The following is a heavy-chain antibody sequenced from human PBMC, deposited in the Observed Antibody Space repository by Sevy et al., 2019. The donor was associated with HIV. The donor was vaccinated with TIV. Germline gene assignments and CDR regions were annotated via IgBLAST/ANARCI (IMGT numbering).Heavy chain of an antibody. V-gene: IGHV3-23*01. D-gene: IGHD2-21*02. CDR2: MTGSGSIT. CDR3: AKDGLHSGDFEYFQD. J-gene: IGHJ1*01. CDR1: GFTFSSYA. Sequence: GGPLRLSCAASGFTFSSYAMTWVRQAPGKGLDWVSSMTGSGSITYYGDSVKGRFTISRDNSKNTLYLQMNNLRVEDTALYYCAKDGLHSGDFEYFQDWGQGTLVTVSS.